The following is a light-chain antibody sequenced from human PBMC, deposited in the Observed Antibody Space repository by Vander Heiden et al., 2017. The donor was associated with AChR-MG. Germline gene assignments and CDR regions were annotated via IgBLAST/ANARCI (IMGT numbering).Light chain of an antibody. V-gene: IGKV2-28*01. CDR2: LGS. J-gene: IGKJ2*01. Sequence: DIVMTQSPLSLPVTPGEPASISCRSSQSLLHSNGYNYLDWYLQKPGQSPQPLIYLGSNRASGVPDRFSGSGSGTDFTLKISRVEAEDVGVYYCMQALQTPIFGQGTKLEIK. CDR3: MQALQTPI. CDR1: QSLLHSNGYNY.